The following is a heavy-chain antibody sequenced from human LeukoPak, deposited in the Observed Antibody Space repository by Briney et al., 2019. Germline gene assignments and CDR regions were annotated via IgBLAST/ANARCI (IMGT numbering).Heavy chain of an antibody. D-gene: IGHD5-18*01. Sequence: GESLKISCKGSGYSFTSYWIGWVRQLPGKGLEWMGIIYPGDSDTGYSPSFQGQVTISADKSISTAYLQWSSLKASDTAMYYCARQSRGYSYGMDVWGQGTTVTVSS. CDR1: GYSFTSYW. CDR2: IYPGDSDT. CDR3: ARQSRGYSYGMDV. V-gene: IGHV5-51*01. J-gene: IGHJ6*02.